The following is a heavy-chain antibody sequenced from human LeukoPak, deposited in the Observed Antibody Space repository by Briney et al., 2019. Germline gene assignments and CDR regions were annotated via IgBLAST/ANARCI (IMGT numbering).Heavy chain of an antibody. CDR2: INHSGST. V-gene: IGHV4-30-2*01. J-gene: IGHJ4*02. CDR3: ASTTAYYDILTGYYEIPDY. CDR1: GGSISSGGYY. D-gene: IGHD3-9*01. Sequence: SQTLSLTCTVSGGSISSGGYYWCWIRQPPGQGLEWIGSINHSGSTYYNPSLKSRVTMSLDRSKNQFSLKLSSVTAADTAVYYCASTTAYYDILTGYYEIPDYWGQGTLVTVSS.